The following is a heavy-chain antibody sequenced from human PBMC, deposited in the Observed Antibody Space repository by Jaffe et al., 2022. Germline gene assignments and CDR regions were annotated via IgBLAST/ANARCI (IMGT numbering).Heavy chain of an antibody. CDR2: IRSKAYGGTT. J-gene: IGHJ6*03. CDR1: GFTFGDYA. D-gene: IGHD3-16*02. CDR3: TKNDYVWGSYRYTDYYYYYMDV. V-gene: IGHV3-49*04. Sequence: EVQLVESGGGLVQPGRSLRLSCTASGFTFGDYAMSWVRQAPGKGLEWVGFIRSKAYGGTTEYAASVKGRFTISRDDSKSIAYLQMNSLKTEDTAVYYCTKNDYVWGSYRYTDYYYYYMDVWGKGTTVTVSS.